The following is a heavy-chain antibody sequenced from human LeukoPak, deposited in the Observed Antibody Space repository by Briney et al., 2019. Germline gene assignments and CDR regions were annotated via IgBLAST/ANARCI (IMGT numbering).Heavy chain of an antibody. V-gene: IGHV4-59*08. D-gene: IGHD5-18*01. CDR1: GGSISSYY. Sequence: SETLSLTCTVSGGSISSYYWSWIRQPPGKGLEWIGYVYYSGSTNYNPSLKSRLTISGDTSKNQFSLKLSSVTAADTAVYYCARGGYRYGYGSYFDYWGQGTLVTASS. CDR2: VYYSGST. J-gene: IGHJ4*02. CDR3: ARGGYRYGYGSYFDY.